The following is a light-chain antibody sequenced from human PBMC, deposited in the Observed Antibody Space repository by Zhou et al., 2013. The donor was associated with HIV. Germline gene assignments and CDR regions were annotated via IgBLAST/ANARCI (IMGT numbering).Light chain of an antibody. V-gene: IGKV3-20*01. J-gene: IGKJ4*01. CDR3: MQSLQSPVT. CDR1: QNVRSY. CDR2: GSF. Sequence: EIVLTQSPGTLSLSPGERATLSCRASQNVRSYLAWYQHKPGQAPRLLLYGSFIRAAGIPDRFSGSGSGTDFTLKISRVEAEDVGVYYCMQSLQSPVTFGGGTKVEIK.